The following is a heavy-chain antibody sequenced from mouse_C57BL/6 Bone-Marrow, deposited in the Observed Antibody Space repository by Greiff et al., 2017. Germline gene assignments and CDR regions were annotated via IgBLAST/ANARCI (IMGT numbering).Heavy chain of an antibody. V-gene: IGHV3-6*01. CDR1: GYSITSGYY. J-gene: IGHJ3*01. Sequence: VQLKESGPGLVKPSQSLSLTCSVTGYSITSGYYWNWIRQFPGNKLEWMGYISYDGSNNYNPSLKNRISITRDTSKNQFFLKLNSVTTEDTATYYCARASGAYWGQGTLVTVSA. CDR2: ISYDGSN. CDR3: ARASGAY. D-gene: IGHD1-3*01.